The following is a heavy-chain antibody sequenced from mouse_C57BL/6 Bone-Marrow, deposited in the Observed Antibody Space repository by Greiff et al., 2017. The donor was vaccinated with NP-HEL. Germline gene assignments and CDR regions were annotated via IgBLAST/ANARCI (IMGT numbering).Heavy chain of an antibody. CDR3: ARHYSNYVGYAMDY. CDR1: GYTFTSYW. Sequence: VKLQQPGAELVKPGASVKLSCKASGYTFTSYWMQWVKQRPGQGLEWIGEIDPSDSYTNYNQKFKGKATLTVDTSSSTAYMQLSSLTSEDSAVYYCARHYSNYVGYAMDYWGQGTSVTVSS. D-gene: IGHD2-5*01. CDR2: IDPSDSYT. V-gene: IGHV1-50*01. J-gene: IGHJ4*01.